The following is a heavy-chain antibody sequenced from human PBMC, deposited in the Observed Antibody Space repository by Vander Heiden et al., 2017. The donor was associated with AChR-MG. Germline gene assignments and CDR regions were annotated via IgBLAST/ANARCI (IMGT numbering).Heavy chain of an antibody. D-gene: IGHD2-2*01. CDR1: GFTFSSYG. CDR2: ISYDGSNK. CDR3: AKSPLYCSSTSCPADV. Sequence: QAQLVESGGGVVQPGRSLRPSCAAPGFTFSSYGMHWVRQAPGKGLEWVAVISYDGSNKYYADSVKGRFTISRDNSKNTLYLQMNSLRAEDTAVYYCAKSPLYCSSTSCPADVWGQGTTVTVSS. J-gene: IGHJ6*02. V-gene: IGHV3-30*18.